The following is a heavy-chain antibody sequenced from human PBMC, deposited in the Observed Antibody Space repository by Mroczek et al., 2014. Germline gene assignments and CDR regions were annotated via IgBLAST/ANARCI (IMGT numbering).Heavy chain of an antibody. CDR2: IYYSGST. D-gene: IGHD3-22*01. Sequence: QVQLQESGPGLVKPSETLSLTCTVSGGSISSSSYYWGWIRQPPGKGLEWIGSIYYSGSTYYNPSLKSRVTISVDTSKNQFSLKLSSVTAADTAVYYCARGYDSSGYYQENWFDPWGQGTLVTVSS. J-gene: IGHJ5*02. CDR1: GGSISSSSYY. CDR3: ARGYDSSGYYQENWFDP. V-gene: IGHV4-39*01.